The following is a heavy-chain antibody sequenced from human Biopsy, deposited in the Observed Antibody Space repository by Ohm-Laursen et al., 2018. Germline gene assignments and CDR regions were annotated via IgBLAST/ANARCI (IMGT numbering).Heavy chain of an antibody. V-gene: IGHV3-23*01. J-gene: IGHJ4*02. Sequence: GSLRLSCAASGFTFRKYAMSWVRQAPGKWLELVSTIGNTGATFYADSVKGRFIISRDTSKNTVYLQMNSLRVEDTAVYYCVKGTQLLEDWGQGTQVTVSS. CDR2: IGNTGAT. CDR1: GFTFRKYA. CDR3: VKGTQLLED. D-gene: IGHD3-10*01.